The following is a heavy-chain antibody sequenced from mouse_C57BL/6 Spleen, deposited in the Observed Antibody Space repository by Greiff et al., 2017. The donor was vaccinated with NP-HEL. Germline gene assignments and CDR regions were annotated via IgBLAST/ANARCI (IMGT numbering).Heavy chain of an antibody. CDR2: IDPEDGET. Sequence: EVQLQQSGAELVKPGASVKLSCTASGFNIKDYYMHWVKQRTEQGLEWIGRIDPEDGETKYAPKFQGKATITADTSSNTADLQHISLTSEDTAVYDCARCYYGSSHFDYWGQGTTLTVSS. CDR3: ARCYYGSSHFDY. V-gene: IGHV14-2*01. J-gene: IGHJ2*01. D-gene: IGHD1-1*01. CDR1: GFNIKDYY.